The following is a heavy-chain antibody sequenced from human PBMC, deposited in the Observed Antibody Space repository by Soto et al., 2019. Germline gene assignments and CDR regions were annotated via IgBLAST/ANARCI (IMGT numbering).Heavy chain of an antibody. D-gene: IGHD3-22*01. CDR2: INAGSGNT. Sequence: GASVKVSCKASGYTCTTNTIHWVRQAPGQGLESMGWINAGSGNTKYSQRFQGRATFIRDTSASTAYMELSSLRSEDTAVYYCAREGGHYYDSSGYYPLDYWGQGTRVTSPQ. V-gene: IGHV1-3*01. CDR1: GYTCTTNT. J-gene: IGHJ4*02. CDR3: AREGGHYYDSSGYYPLDY.